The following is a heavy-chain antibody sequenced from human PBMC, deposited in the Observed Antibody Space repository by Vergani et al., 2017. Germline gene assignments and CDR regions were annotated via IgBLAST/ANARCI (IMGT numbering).Heavy chain of an antibody. Sequence: EVHLVESGGGLVQPGRSLRLSCSGSGFTLGDYAMTWVRQAPGKGLEWVAFIWSKPYGGTTEYAASVKGRFTISRDSSKTLYLQMDSLRVEDTAMYFCARDLSYSTAWPFFDSRGQGTLVTVSS. CDR3: ARDLSYSTAWPFFDS. V-gene: IGHV3-49*04. J-gene: IGHJ4*02. CDR2: IWSKPYGGTT. CDR1: GFTLGDYA. D-gene: IGHD4-11*01.